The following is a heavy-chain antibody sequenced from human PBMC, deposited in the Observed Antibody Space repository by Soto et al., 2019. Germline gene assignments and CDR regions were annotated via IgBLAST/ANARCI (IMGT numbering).Heavy chain of an antibody. CDR3: AADPRVTMVRGVIIGYYYGMDV. V-gene: IGHV1-58*01. J-gene: IGHJ6*04. CDR1: GFTFTSSA. D-gene: IGHD3-10*01. CDR2: IVVGSGNT. Sequence: GAPVKVSCKASGFTFTSSAVQWVRQARGQRLEWIGWIVVGSGNTNYAQKFQERVTITRDMSTSTAYMELSSLRSEDTAVYYCAADPRVTMVRGVIIGYYYGMDVCGKGTTVTVAS.